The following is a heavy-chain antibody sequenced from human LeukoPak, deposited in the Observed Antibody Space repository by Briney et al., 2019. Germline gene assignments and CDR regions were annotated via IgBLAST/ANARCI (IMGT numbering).Heavy chain of an antibody. CDR2: ISAYNGNT. Sequence: ASVKVSCKASGYTFTSYGISWVRQAPGQGLEWMGWISAYNGNTNYAQKLQGRVTMTTDISTSTAYMELRSLRSDDTTVYYCARIMGISCCGGSCYSGSSDYWGQGTLVTVSS. CDR1: GYTFTSYG. D-gene: IGHD2-15*01. CDR3: ARIMGISCCGGSCYSGSSDY. J-gene: IGHJ4*02. V-gene: IGHV1-18*01.